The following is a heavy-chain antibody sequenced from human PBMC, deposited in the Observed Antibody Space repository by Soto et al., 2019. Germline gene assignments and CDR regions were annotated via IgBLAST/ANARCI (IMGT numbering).Heavy chain of an antibody. D-gene: IGHD2-2*01. J-gene: IGHJ5*02. CDR2: IYYSGST. Sequence: PSETLSLTCTVSGGSISSHYWSCIRQPPGQALEWIGCIYYSGSTCYDPSLESRVTISVDTSKNQISLKLSSVTAADTAVYYCARVPDRWGQGTLVTVSS. CDR1: GGSISSHY. CDR3: ARVPDR. V-gene: IGHV4-59*11.